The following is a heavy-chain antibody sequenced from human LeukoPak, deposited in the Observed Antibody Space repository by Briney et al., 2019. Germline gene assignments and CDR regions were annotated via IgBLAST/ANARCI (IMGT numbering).Heavy chain of an antibody. CDR2: ITTTST. Sequence: AGGSLRLSCAASGFTFSACTMNWVRQAPGKGLEWVSSITTTSTFYADSVKGRFTISRDNSKNTLYLQMNSLRAEDTAVYYCANRALYGSGSSFDYWGQGTLVTVSS. CDR1: GFTFSACT. J-gene: IGHJ4*02. D-gene: IGHD3-10*01. CDR3: ANRALYGSGSSFDY. V-gene: IGHV3-21*04.